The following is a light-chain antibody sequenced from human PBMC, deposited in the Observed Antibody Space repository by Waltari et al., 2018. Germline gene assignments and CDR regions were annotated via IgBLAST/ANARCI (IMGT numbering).Light chain of an antibody. CDR3: QHYVRLPAT. Sequence: IVLTQSPGTLSLSPGERATLSCRASQSVSRSLAWSQQKPGQAPKRLIYGASTRATGLPDRFTGSGSGTDVSLTISSLEPEDFAIYFCQHYVRLPATFGQGTKVEIK. J-gene: IGKJ1*01. V-gene: IGKV3-20*01. CDR2: GAS. CDR1: QSVSRS.